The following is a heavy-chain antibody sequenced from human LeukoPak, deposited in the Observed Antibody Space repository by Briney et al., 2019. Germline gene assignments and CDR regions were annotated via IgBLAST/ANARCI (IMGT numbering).Heavy chain of an antibody. J-gene: IGHJ4*02. CDR3: ARARYFDF. CDR2: ISGSGSNT. CDR1: GFTFNNYA. Sequence: GGSLRLSCAVSGFTFNNYALSWVRQAPGKGLEWVSGISGSGSNTYYADSVKGRLTISRDNSKNTLYLQMNSLRDEDTAVYYCARARYFDFWGQGTLVTVSS. D-gene: IGHD1-14*01. V-gene: IGHV3-23*01.